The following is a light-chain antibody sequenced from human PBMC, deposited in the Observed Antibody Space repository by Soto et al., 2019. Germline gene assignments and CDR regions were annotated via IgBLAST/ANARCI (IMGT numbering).Light chain of an antibody. J-gene: IGLJ1*01. Sequence: HPVLTQSPSASASRGASVKLTCTLRSGHSSYAIAWHQQQPEKGPRYLMKLNSDGSHSKGDGIPDRFSGSSSGAERYLTLSSLQSEDEADYYCQTWGTGIHVFGTGTKLTVL. V-gene: IGLV4-69*01. CDR2: LNSDGSH. CDR3: QTWGTGIHV. CDR1: SGHSSYA.